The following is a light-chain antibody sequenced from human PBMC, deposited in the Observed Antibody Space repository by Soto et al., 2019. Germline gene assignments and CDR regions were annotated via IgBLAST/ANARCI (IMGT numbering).Light chain of an antibody. CDR1: RDTNYW. J-gene: IGKJ1*01. CDR3: QRYNDK. CDR2: GTS. V-gene: IGKV1-5*01. Sequence: IKMHQSPSTVSASVGDIVTITCRAGRDTNYWLAWYQQKAGRAPKLLIYGTSTLASGVPSRFSGSGSGTEFTLTISSLQPDDSATYFCQRYNDKFGQGTKV.